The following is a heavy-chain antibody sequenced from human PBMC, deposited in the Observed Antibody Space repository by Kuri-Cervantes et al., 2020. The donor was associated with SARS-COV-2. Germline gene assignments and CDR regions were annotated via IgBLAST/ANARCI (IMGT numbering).Heavy chain of an antibody. CDR1: GHTLTNYW. CDR2: IYPGDSDT. Sequence: GGSLRLSCKAPGHTLTNYWIGWVRQMPGKGLEWVGIIYPGDSDTRYSPSFQGQVTISADKSITTAYLQWSSLKASDTAIYYCASRGTTVPAGNYWGQGTLVTVSS. J-gene: IGHJ4*02. D-gene: IGHD4-17*01. V-gene: IGHV5-51*01. CDR3: ASRGTTVPAGNY.